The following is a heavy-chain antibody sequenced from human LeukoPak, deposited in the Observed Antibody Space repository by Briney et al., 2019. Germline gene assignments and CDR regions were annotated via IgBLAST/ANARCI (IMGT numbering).Heavy chain of an antibody. J-gene: IGHJ5*02. CDR2: INHSGST. V-gene: IGHV4-34*01. Sequence: SETLSLTCAVYGGSFSGYYWSWVRQPPGKGLEWIGEINHSGSTNYNPSLKGRVTISVDTSKNQFSLKLSSVTAADTAVYYCARFPYCSSTSCYRTGFGPWGQGTLVTVSS. CDR1: GGSFSGYY. D-gene: IGHD2-2*02. CDR3: ARFPYCSSTSCYRTGFGP.